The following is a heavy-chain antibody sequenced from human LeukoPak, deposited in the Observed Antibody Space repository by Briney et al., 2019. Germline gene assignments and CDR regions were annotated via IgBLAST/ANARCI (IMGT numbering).Heavy chain of an antibody. CDR2: INPNSGGT. J-gene: IGHJ4*02. D-gene: IGHD2-21*01. Sequence: ASVKVSCKASGYTFTGYYMHWVRQAPGQGLEWMGWINPNSGGTNYAQKFQGRGTMTRDTSISTAYMELSRLRSDDTAVYYCARVLFGAYCGGDCSPPNYWGQGTLVTVSS. CDR3: ARVLFGAYCGGDCSPPNY. CDR1: GYTFTGYY. V-gene: IGHV1-2*02.